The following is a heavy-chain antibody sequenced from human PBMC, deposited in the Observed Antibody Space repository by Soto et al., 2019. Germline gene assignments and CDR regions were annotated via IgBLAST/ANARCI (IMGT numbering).Heavy chain of an antibody. D-gene: IGHD5-12*01. Sequence: EVELLESGGGLVQPGGSLRLSCAASKFTFSSYAMSWVRQAPGKGLEWVSFICGSGDSTYYADSVKGRFTISRDNSKNTLYLQMNRLRAEDTAVYYCAKERDGYNGYWGQGTLVTVSS. J-gene: IGHJ4*02. CDR3: AKERDGYNGY. CDR2: ICGSGDST. V-gene: IGHV3-23*01. CDR1: KFTFSSYA.